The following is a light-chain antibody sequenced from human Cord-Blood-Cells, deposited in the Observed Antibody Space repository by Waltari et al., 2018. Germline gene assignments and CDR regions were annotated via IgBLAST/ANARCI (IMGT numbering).Light chain of an antibody. CDR1: QCISNY. V-gene: IGKV1-9*01. CDR2: AAS. CDR3: QQLNSYQWT. Sequence: DIQLTQSPSSLSASVGDRVTITCRASQCISNYLAWYQQKPGKAPNLLIYAASTLQSGVRSRFSGSGSGTDFTLTISSLQPEDFATYYCQQLNSYQWTFGQGTKVEIK. J-gene: IGKJ1*01.